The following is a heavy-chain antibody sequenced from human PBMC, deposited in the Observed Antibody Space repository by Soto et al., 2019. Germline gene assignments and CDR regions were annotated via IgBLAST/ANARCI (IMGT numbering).Heavy chain of an antibody. CDR3: AKGLAIFGVSRGY. D-gene: IGHD3-3*01. CDR1: GFTFSSYG. Sequence: QVQLVESGGGVVQPGRSLRLSYAASGFTFSSYGMHWVRQAPGKGLEWVAVISYDGSNKYYADSVKGRFTISRDNSKNTLYLQMNSLRAEDTAVYYCAKGLAIFGVSRGYWGQGTLVTVSS. V-gene: IGHV3-30*18. J-gene: IGHJ4*02. CDR2: ISYDGSNK.